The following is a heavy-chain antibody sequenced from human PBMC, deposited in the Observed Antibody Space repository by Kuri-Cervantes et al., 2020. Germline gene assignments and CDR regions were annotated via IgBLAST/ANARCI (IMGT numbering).Heavy chain of an antibody. V-gene: IGHV7-4-1*02. J-gene: IGHJ4*02. CDR1: GYTFSSYA. Sequence: ASVKVSCKASGYTFSSYAMNWVRQAPGQGPEWMGWINTNTGNPTYAPGFTGRFVFSLDTSVSTAYLQISSLKAEDTAVYYCARTGRMDTYGFLFGYWGQGTLVTVSS. CDR3: ARTGRMDTYGFLFGY. CDR2: INTNTGNP. D-gene: IGHD5-18*01.